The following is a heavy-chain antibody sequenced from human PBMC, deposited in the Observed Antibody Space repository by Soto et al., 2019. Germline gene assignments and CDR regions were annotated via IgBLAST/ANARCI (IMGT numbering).Heavy chain of an antibody. CDR1: GYTFTSYG. D-gene: IGHD3-10*01. CDR3: ARVVTMVRGVINWFDP. CDR2: ISAYNGNT. Sequence: QVQLVQSGAEVKKPGASVKVSCKASGYTFTSYGISWVRQAPGQGLEWMGWISAYNGNTNYAQKLQGRVTMTTDTSTSTACMELRSLRSDDTAVYYCARVVTMVRGVINWFDPWGQGTLVTVSS. V-gene: IGHV1-18*01. J-gene: IGHJ5*02.